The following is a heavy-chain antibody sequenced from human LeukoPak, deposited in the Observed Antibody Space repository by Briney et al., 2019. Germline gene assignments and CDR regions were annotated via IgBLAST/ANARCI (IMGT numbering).Heavy chain of an antibody. CDR3: ARGLRRVTTTPFDY. Sequence: PSETLSLTCTVSGGSISSGGYYWSWIRQHPGKGLEWIGYIYYSGSTYYNPSLKSRVTISVDTSKNQFSLKLSSVTAADTAVYYCARGLRRVTTTPFDYWGQGTPVTVSS. D-gene: IGHD4-17*01. CDR2: IYYSGST. V-gene: IGHV4-31*03. CDR1: GGSISSGGYY. J-gene: IGHJ4*02.